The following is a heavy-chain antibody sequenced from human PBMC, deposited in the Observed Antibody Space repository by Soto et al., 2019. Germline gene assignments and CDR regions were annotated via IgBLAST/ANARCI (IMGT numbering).Heavy chain of an antibody. Sequence: SQTLSLTCAISGDSVSESSVSWDWIRQSPSRGLEWLGRTNYGSKWSYAYAESVKGRFTISRDNAKNTLYLQMNSLRAEDTAVYYCARSSGWFDPWGQGTLVTVSS. J-gene: IGHJ5*02. V-gene: IGHV6-1*01. D-gene: IGHD6-19*01. CDR3: ARSSGWFDP. CDR2: TNYGSKWSY. CDR1: GDSVSESSVS.